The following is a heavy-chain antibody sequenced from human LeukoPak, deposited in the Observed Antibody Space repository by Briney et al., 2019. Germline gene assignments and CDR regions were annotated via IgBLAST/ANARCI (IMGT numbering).Heavy chain of an antibody. J-gene: IGHJ4*02. V-gene: IGHV3-7*01. CDR2: IGYDGSQK. D-gene: IGHD3-9*01. CDR1: GFSLSSYY. Sequence: GGSLRLSYAASGFSLSSYYMSWVRQAPGKGLEWMANIGYDGSQKNYDDSLKGRFTISRDNAKNSVYLQMNSLRAEDTAVYYCAREYFPPGLLTVVFDNWGQGTLVTVSS. CDR3: AREYFPPGLLTVVFDN.